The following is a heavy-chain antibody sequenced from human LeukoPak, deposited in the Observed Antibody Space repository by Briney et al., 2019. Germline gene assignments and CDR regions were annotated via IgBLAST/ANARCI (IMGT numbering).Heavy chain of an antibody. CDR3: ARDSRVTMVRGPPLLEAFDI. CDR1: GYTFTSYG. V-gene: IGHV1-18*04. Sequence: ASVKVSCKASGYTFTSYGISWVRQAPGQGLEWMGWISAYNGNTNYAQKLQGRDTMTTDTSTSTAYMELRSLRSDDTAVYYCARDSRVTMVRGPPLLEAFDIWGQGTMVTVSS. CDR2: ISAYNGNT. J-gene: IGHJ3*02. D-gene: IGHD3-10*01.